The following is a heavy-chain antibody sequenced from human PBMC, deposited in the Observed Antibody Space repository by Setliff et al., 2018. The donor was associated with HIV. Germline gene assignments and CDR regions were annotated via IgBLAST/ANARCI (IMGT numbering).Heavy chain of an antibody. Sequence: PSETLSFTCTVSGVSISSGSYYWSWIRQPAGKGLEWIGHIYTSGSTNYSPSLKSRVTISVDTSRNQFSLKLSSVTAADTAVYYCARGSGDYWSGYYLRWFDPWGQGTLVTVSS. CDR2: IYTSGST. CDR1: GVSISSGSYY. J-gene: IGHJ5*02. V-gene: IGHV4-61*09. CDR3: ARGSGDYWSGYYLRWFDP. D-gene: IGHD3-3*01.